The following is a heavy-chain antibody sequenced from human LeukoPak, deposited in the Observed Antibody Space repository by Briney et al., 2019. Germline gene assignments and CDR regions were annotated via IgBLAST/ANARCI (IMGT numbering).Heavy chain of an antibody. CDR3: AKGPDPTYYYGPPHYFDY. D-gene: IGHD3-10*01. CDR2: ISGSGGST. Sequence: GGSLRLSCAASGFTFSSYAMSWVRQAPGKGLEWVSAISGSGGSTYYADSVKGRFTISRDNSKNTLYLQMNSLRAEDTAVYYCAKGPDPTYYYGPPHYFDYWGQGTLVTVSS. J-gene: IGHJ4*02. V-gene: IGHV3-23*01. CDR1: GFTFSSYA.